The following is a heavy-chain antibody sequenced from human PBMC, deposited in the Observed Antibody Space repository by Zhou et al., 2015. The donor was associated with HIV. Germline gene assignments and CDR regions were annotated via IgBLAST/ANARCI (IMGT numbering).Heavy chain of an antibody. CDR3: ARGDIVVVPAAIEPHILHYYMDV. CDR2: IIPIFGTA. CDR1: GGTFSSYA. V-gene: IGHV1-69*01. J-gene: IGHJ6*03. Sequence: QVQLVQSGAEVKKPGSSVKVSCKASGGTFSSYAISWVRQAPGQGLEWMGGIIPIFGTANYAQKFQGRVTITADESTSTAYMELSSLRSEDTAVYYCARGDIVVVPAAIEPHILHYYMDVWGKGTTVTVSS. D-gene: IGHD2-2*01.